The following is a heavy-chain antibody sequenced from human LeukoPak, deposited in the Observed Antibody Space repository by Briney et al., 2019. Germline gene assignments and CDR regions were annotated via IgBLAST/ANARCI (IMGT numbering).Heavy chain of an antibody. J-gene: IGHJ4*02. CDR1: GASISSYY. CDR3: ARCGVSGWVIDN. V-gene: IGHV4-59*08. Sequence: PSETLSLTCTVSGASISSYYWTWIRQSPGQGLEWIGYIYHTGATTYNPSLKSRVTMSIDTSKKQFSLKLTSVTAADTAVYFCARCGVSGWVIDNWGQGTLVTVSS. D-gene: IGHD6-19*01. CDR2: IYHTGAT.